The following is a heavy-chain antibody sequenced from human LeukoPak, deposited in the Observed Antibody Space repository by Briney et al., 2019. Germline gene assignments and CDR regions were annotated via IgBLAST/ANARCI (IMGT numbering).Heavy chain of an antibody. Sequence: SETLSLTCGVSGGSFSISYWSWIRQPPGKGLEWIGQIYHSGGANYNPSLRSRVTISIDTSKNQLSLRLSSVTAEDTAVYYCLTVVETTIAAFDIWGQGTMVTVSS. CDR1: GGSFSISY. CDR2: IYHSGGA. V-gene: IGHV4-34*01. CDR3: LTVVETTIAAFDI. J-gene: IGHJ3*02. D-gene: IGHD1-26*01.